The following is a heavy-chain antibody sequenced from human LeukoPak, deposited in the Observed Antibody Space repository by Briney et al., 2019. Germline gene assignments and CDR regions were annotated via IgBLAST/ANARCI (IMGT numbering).Heavy chain of an antibody. Sequence: GGSLRLSCAASGFTFSSYTMNRFRQAPGKGLEWVGRIKSKADGETIDYAAPVKGTFTFSRDDSKNMLDLQMNSLKSEDNAVVYCSTLTSRGLSDSWGQGTLVTVSS. J-gene: IGHJ4*02. V-gene: IGHV3-15*07. CDR3: STLTSRGLSDS. CDR1: GFTFSSYT. CDR2: IKSKADGETI. D-gene: IGHD1-20*01.